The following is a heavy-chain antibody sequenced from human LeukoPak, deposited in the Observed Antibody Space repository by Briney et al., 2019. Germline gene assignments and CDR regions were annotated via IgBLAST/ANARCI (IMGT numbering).Heavy chain of an antibody. V-gene: IGHV4-59*12. Sequence: SETLSLTCIVSDGSTSSYYWSWIRQPPGKGLEWIGYIYYSGSTSYNPSLRRRVTISLDTSKNQFSLKVMYLTAADTAVYYCARGIRTGYGYWGQGTLVTVSS. CDR3: ARGIRTGYGY. J-gene: IGHJ4*02. CDR2: IYYSGST. CDR1: DGSTSSYY. D-gene: IGHD1-1*01.